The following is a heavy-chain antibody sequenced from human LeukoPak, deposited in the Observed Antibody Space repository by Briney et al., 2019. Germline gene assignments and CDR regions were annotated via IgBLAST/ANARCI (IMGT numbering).Heavy chain of an antibody. CDR2: ISGSGGST. V-gene: IGHV3-23*01. CDR3: ASLHIAAAGTFDY. D-gene: IGHD6-13*01. J-gene: IGHJ4*02. Sequence: TGGSLRLSCAASGFTFSSYGMSWVRQAPGKGLEWVSAISGSGGSTYYADSVKGRFTISRDNSKNTLYLQMNSLRAEDTAVYYCASLHIAAAGTFDYWGQGTLVTVSS. CDR1: GFTFSSYG.